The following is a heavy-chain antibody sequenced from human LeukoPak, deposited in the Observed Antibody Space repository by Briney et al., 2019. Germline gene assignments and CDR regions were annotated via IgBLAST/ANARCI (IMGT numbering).Heavy chain of an antibody. CDR1: GGSISTYY. Sequence: SETLSLTCTVSGGSISTYYWSWIRQPAGKGLEWIGRIYTRGSTNYNPSLKSRVTISVDTSKNQFSLKLSSVTAADTAVYYCARSSEGRYYYDSSGYSYYYYYMDVWGKGTTVTISS. V-gene: IGHV4-4*07. CDR2: IYTRGST. CDR3: ARSSEGRYYYDSSGYSYYYYYMDV. J-gene: IGHJ6*03. D-gene: IGHD3-22*01.